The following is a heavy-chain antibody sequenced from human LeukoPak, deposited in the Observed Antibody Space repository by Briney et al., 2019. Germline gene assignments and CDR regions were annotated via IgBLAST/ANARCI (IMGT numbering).Heavy chain of an antibody. Sequence: RPGGSLRLSCAASGFTFSSYAMSWVRQAPGKGLEWVSAISGSGGSTYYADSVKGRFTISRDNSKNTLYLQMNSLRAEDTAVYYCAKDNRITIFGVVIYWFDPWGQGTLVTVSS. CDR3: AKDNRITIFGVVIYWFDP. D-gene: IGHD3-3*01. J-gene: IGHJ5*02. CDR2: ISGSGGST. CDR1: GFTFSSYA. V-gene: IGHV3-23*01.